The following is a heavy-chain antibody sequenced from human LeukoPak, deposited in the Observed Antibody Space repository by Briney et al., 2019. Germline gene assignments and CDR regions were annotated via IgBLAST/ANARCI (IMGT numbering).Heavy chain of an antibody. CDR1: GDSISIYY. Sequence: PSETLPLTCSVSGDSISIYYWNWIRQSPGKGLEWIGYFFYTGSTNYNPSLKSRVHMSVDTSKNQVSLTLRSVTAADTAVYYCARRPYHYHGLDVWGPGTTVIVSS. J-gene: IGHJ6*02. V-gene: IGHV4-59*08. CDR3: ARRPYHYHGLDV. CDR2: FFYTGST.